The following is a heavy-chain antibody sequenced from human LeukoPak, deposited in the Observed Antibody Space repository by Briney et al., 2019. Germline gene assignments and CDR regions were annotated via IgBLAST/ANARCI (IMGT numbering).Heavy chain of an antibody. CDR2: INHSGST. CDR3: ARGAAGTFSY. V-gene: IGHV4-34*01. D-gene: IGHD6-13*01. J-gene: IGHJ4*02. CDR1: GGSFSGYY. Sequence: PSETLSLTCAVYGGSFSGYYWSWIRQPPGKGLEWIGEINHSGSTNYNPSLKSRVTISVDTSKNQFSLKLSSVTAADTAVYYCARGAAGTFSYWGQGTLVTVPS.